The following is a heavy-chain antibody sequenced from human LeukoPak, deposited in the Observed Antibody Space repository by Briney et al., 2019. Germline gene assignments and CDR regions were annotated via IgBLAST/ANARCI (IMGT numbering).Heavy chain of an antibody. D-gene: IGHD6-13*01. CDR3: ARGIAASGGFDP. CDR1: GGTFSSYA. J-gene: IGHJ5*02. CDR2: IIPIFGTA. Sequence: ASVKVSCKASGGTFSSYAIGWVRQAPGQGLEWMGGIIPIFGTANYAQKFQGRVTITADESTSTAYMELSSLRSEDTAVYYCARGIAASGGFDPWGQGTLVTVSS. V-gene: IGHV1-69*13.